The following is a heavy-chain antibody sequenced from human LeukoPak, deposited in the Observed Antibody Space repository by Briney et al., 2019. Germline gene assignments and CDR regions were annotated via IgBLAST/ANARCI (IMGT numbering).Heavy chain of an antibody. Sequence: SETLSLTCTVSGGSINSYYWSWIRQPPGKGLEWIGYIYYSGSTNYNPSFKSRVTISLDTSKNQFSLKLSSVTAADTAVYYCAREHCSGGSCYSIYYYYYMDVWGKGTTVTVSS. CDR1: GGSINSYY. CDR3: AREHCSGGSCYSIYYYYYMDV. CDR2: IYYSGST. J-gene: IGHJ6*03. D-gene: IGHD2-15*01. V-gene: IGHV4-59*12.